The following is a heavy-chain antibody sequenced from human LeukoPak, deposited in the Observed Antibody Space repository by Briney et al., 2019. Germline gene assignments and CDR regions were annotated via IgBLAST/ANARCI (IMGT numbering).Heavy chain of an antibody. CDR3: ARDSSGYYDSEYYFDY. V-gene: IGHV5-51*01. D-gene: IGHD3-22*01. Sequence: PGESLKISCKGSGYSFTSYWIGWVRQLPGKGLEWMGIIYPGDSDTRYSPSFQGQVTISADKSISTAYLQWSSLKASDTAMYYCARDSSGYYDSEYYFDYWGQGTLVTVSS. CDR2: IYPGDSDT. J-gene: IGHJ4*02. CDR1: GYSFTSYW.